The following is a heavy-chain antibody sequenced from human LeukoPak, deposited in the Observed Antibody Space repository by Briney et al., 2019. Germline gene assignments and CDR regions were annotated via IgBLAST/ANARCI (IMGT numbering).Heavy chain of an antibody. V-gene: IGHV3-33*06. D-gene: IGHD3-16*01. CDR1: GFTFSSYG. CDR3: AKDLGTFDYMDV. Sequence: PGRSLRLSCAASGFTFSSYGMHWVRQAPGKGLEWVAVIWYDGSNKYYADSVKGRFTISRDNSKNTLYLQMNSLRAEDTAVYYCAKDLGTFDYMDVWGKGTTVTVSS. CDR2: IWYDGSNK. J-gene: IGHJ6*03.